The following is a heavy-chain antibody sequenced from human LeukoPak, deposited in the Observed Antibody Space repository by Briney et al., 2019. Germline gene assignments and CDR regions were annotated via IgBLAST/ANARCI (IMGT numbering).Heavy chain of an antibody. Sequence: GGSLRLSCAASGFTFSNYAMHWVRQAPGKGLVWVSRINSDGSSTSYADSVKGRFTISRDNAKNTLYLQMNSLRAEDTAVCYCARDGDIAVAGTIDYWGQGTLVTVSS. CDR3: ARDGDIAVAGTIDY. J-gene: IGHJ4*02. CDR2: INSDGSST. D-gene: IGHD6-19*01. CDR1: GFTFSNYA. V-gene: IGHV3-74*01.